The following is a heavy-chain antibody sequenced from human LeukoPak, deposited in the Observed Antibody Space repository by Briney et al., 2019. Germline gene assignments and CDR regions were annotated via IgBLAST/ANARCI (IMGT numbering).Heavy chain of an antibody. CDR1: VASINNYY. V-gene: IGHV4-59*07. CDR3: TRVVNGGHFDY. CDR2: VYHTGAY. D-gene: IGHD2-8*01. J-gene: IGHJ4*02. Sequence: PSDTLSLTCSVSVASINNYYWTCIRQPPGKGLEGIGYVYHTGAYGYQPSLKSRVAMSMDTSKHQVSLNLRSVTAADTAVYFCTRVVNGGHFDYWGQGTLVTVSS.